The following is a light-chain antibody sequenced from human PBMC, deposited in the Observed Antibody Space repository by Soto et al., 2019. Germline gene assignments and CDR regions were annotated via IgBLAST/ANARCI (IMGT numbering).Light chain of an antibody. CDR2: SNT. CDR1: SSNIGSHT. CDR3: AAWEDSLNGVV. J-gene: IGLJ2*01. Sequence: QSVLPQPPSASGTPGQTIAISCSGGSSNIGSHTVNWYQQRPGTAPRLLIYSNTQRHSGVPDRFSGSKSGTSASTAISGLQSEYEGDYYCAAWEDSLNGVVFGGGTKLTVL. V-gene: IGLV1-44*01.